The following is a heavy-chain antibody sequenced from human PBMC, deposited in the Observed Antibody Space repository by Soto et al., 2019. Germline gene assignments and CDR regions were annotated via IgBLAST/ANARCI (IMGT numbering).Heavy chain of an antibody. CDR2: IYSGGST. CDR1: GFTVSSNY. V-gene: IGHV3-66*01. CDR3: ASPHDYGDYALDY. D-gene: IGHD4-17*01. Sequence: GGSLRLSCAASGFTVSSNYMSWVRQAPGKGLEWVSVIYSGGSTYYADSVKGRFTISRDNSKNTLYLQMNSLRAEDTAVYYCASPHDYGDYALDYWGQGTLVTVSS. J-gene: IGHJ4*02.